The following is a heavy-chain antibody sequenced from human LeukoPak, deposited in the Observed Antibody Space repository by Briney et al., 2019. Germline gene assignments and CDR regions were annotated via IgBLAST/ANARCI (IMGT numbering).Heavy chain of an antibody. V-gene: IGHV1-58*02. CDR1: GFTFTSSA. D-gene: IGHD4-11*01. Sequence: SVKVSCKASGFTFTSSAMQWVRQARGQRLEWIGWIVVGSGNTNYAQKFQERVTITRDMSTSTAYMELSSLRAEDTAVYYCARDWLGHSNPDYFDYWGQGTLVTVSS. CDR2: IVVGSGNT. J-gene: IGHJ4*02. CDR3: ARDWLGHSNPDYFDY.